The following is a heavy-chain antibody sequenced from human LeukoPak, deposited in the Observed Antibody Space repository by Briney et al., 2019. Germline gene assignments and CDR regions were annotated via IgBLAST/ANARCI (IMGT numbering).Heavy chain of an antibody. CDR3: ARAGSGRNFDY. J-gene: IGHJ4*02. D-gene: IGHD1-26*01. Sequence: GASVKVSCMASGYTFTGYYIHWVRQAPGQGLEWMGRINPNSGGTNYAQRFQGRVTMTRDTSITTAYMELNRPRSDDTAVYYCARAGSGRNFDYWGQGTLVTVSS. V-gene: IGHV1-2*06. CDR1: GYTFTGYY. CDR2: INPNSGGT.